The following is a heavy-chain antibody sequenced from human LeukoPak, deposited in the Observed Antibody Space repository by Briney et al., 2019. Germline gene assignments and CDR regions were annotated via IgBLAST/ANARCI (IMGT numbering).Heavy chain of an antibody. CDR1: GYTFINYS. D-gene: IGHD3-3*01. CDR3: ARGDTIFGVVLDVVDGLDV. J-gene: IGHJ6*02. V-gene: IGHV1-46*01. CDR2: IDPSSGST. Sequence: ASVKVSCKASGYTFINYSLHWVRQAPGQGLEWMGVIDPSSGSTRYAQKFQDRVTMTTDTSTSTVYIELSSLRSDDTAVYFCARGDTIFGVVLDVVDGLDVWGQGTTVTVSS.